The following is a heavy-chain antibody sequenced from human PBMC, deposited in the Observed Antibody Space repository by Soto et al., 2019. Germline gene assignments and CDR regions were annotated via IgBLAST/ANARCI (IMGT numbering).Heavy chain of an antibody. CDR1: GYTFTSYA. Sequence: ASVKVSCKASGYTFTSYAMHWVRQAPGQRLEWMGWINAGNGNTKYSQKFQGRVTITRDTSASTAYMELSSLRSEDTAVYYCARDDPAGSSSWYGWFDPWGQGTLVTVSS. D-gene: IGHD6-13*01. CDR2: INAGNGNT. J-gene: IGHJ5*02. V-gene: IGHV1-3*01. CDR3: ARDDPAGSSSWYGWFDP.